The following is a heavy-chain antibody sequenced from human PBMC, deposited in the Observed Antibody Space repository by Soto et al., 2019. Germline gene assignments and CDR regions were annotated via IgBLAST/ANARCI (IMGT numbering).Heavy chain of an antibody. Sequence: ASVKVSCKASGYTFTSYTMNWVRQAPGKGLEWVSFIGSRTSDIYYADSVKGRFTISRDNAKNSLYLDLTRLRAEDTAVYFCVRDYYDTSGYPNTFDMWGQGTMVTVSS. V-gene: IGHV3-21*01. J-gene: IGHJ3*02. CDR2: IGSRTSDI. CDR1: GYTFTSYT. D-gene: IGHD3-22*01. CDR3: VRDYYDTSGYPNTFDM.